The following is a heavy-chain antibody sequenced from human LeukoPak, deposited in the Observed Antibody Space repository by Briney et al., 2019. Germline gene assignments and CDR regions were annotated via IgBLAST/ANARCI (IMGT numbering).Heavy chain of an antibody. CDR1: GYSISSGYY. J-gene: IGHJ4*02. CDR3: ARDTHPTPVAAAGTI. Sequence: PSETLSLTCTVSGYSISSGYYWGWIRQPPGKGLEWIGSIYHSGSTYYNPSLKSRVTISVDTSKNQFSLKLSSVTAADTAVYYCARDTHPTPVAAAGTIWGQGTLVTVSS. D-gene: IGHD6-13*01. V-gene: IGHV4-38-2*02. CDR2: IYHSGST.